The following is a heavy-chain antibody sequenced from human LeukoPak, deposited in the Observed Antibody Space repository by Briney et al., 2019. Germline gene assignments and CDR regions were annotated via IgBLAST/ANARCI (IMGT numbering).Heavy chain of an antibody. CDR1: GYTFSSYS. CDR3: TIGSLTMVRRAIKGYGMDV. D-gene: IGHD3-10*01. J-gene: IGHJ6*02. V-gene: IGHV3-21*01. CDR2: ISSSSSYI. Sequence: GGSLRLSCAASGYTFSSYSMNWVRQAPGKGLEWVSSISSSSSYIYYADSVKGRFTISRDNAKNSLYLQMNSLRAEDTAVYYCTIGSLTMVRRAIKGYGMDVWGQGTTVTVSS.